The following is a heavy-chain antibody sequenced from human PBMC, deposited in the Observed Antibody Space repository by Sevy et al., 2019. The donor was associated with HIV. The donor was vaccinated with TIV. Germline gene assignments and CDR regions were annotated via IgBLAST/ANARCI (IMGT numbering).Heavy chain of an antibody. D-gene: IGHD4-17*01. Sequence: GGSLRLSCAASGFTFSSYEMSWVRQAPGKGLEWVSYISNSGTTIYYSDSVKGRSTISRDNLRNSRYLQMNSLRAEDAAIYYGARDLPRSATTVAHFDCWGQGTLVTVSS. CDR1: GFTFSSYE. V-gene: IGHV3-48*03. CDR3: ARDLPRSATTVAHFDC. CDR2: ISNSGTTI. J-gene: IGHJ4*02.